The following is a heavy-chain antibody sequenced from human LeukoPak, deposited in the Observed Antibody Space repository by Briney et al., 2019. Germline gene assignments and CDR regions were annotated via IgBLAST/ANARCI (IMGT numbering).Heavy chain of an antibody. CDR1: GGSISSSNW. V-gene: IGHV4-4*02. CDR2: IYHSGST. Sequence: SGTLSLTCAVSGGSISSSNWWSWVRQPPGKGLEWIGVIYHSGSTNYNPSLKGRVTISVDKSKNQFSLKLSSVTAADTAVYYCAISSGWYRELDYWGQGTLVTVSS. CDR3: AISSGWYRELDY. J-gene: IGHJ4*02. D-gene: IGHD6-19*01.